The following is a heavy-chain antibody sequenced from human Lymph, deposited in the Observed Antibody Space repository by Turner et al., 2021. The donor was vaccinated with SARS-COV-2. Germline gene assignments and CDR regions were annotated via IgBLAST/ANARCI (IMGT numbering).Heavy chain of an antibody. CDR2: INSGGST. Sequence: ELQLVVSGGGLIQPGGPLRLSCAASEFTVSSNYMSWVRQAPGKGLEWVSIINSGGSTYYADSVKGRFTISRDNSKNTLYLQMNSLRAEDTAVYYCARVLPYGDYFDYWGQGTLVTVSS. V-gene: IGHV3-53*01. J-gene: IGHJ4*02. D-gene: IGHD4-17*01. CDR1: EFTVSSNY. CDR3: ARVLPYGDYFDY.